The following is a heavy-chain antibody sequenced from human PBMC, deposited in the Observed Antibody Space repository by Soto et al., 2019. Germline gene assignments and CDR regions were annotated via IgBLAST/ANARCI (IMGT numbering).Heavy chain of an antibody. CDR2: VHSTGGT. CDR3: AKREDSSRFAGLDI. D-gene: IGHD3-3*01. V-gene: IGHV4-39*01. J-gene: IGHJ6*02. CDR1: GGSITSGGYF. Sequence: PSETLSLTCTVSGGSITSGGYFWDWIRQPPGKGLEWIGTVHSTGGTYYSPSLRTRVTISVDTSKNLFSLKRTSASATDTAVYFCAKREDSSRFAGLDIWGQGTAVTVS.